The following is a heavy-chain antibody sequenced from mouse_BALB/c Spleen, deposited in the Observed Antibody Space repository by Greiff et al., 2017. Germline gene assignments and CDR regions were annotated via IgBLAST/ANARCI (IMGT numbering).Heavy chain of an antibody. CDR1: GYSFTSYY. J-gene: IGHJ3*01. Sequence: VQLQQSGPELVKPGASVKISCKASGYSFTSYYIHWVKQRPGQGLEWIGWIFPGSGNTKYNEKFKGKATLTADTSSSTAYMQLSSLTSEDSAVYFCARGYYYGSSYDPWFAYWGQGTLVTVSA. V-gene: IGHV1-66*01. D-gene: IGHD1-1*01. CDR3: ARGYYYGSSYDPWFAY. CDR2: IFPGSGNT.